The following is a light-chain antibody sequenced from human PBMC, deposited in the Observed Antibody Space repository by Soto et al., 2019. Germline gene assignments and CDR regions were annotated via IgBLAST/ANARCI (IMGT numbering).Light chain of an antibody. CDR1: QRASRQY. J-gene: IGKJ1*01. V-gene: IGKV3-20*01. Sequence: VLTQSPDTLSLSPGDRATLSCRANQRASRQYLSWYQQRPGQPPRLLIYSVSMRADGIQDRFSGSGSGSEFTLTINRLEPEDFAVYYCQDFDSPQWTFGQGTKIE. CDR2: SVS. CDR3: QDFDSPQWT.